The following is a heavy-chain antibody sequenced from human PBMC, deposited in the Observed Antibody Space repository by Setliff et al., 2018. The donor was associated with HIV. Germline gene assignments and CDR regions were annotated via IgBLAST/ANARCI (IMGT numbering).Heavy chain of an antibody. CDR3: ARSRGGHSSDHYLEY. CDR1: GGSISGFH. D-gene: IGHD3-22*01. Sequence: SQTLSLTCTVSGGSISGFHWSWIRQSPGKGLEWIGYIYTGGSTNYNPSLKSRVTISVDTSKNQFSLNLSSVTALDTAVYYCARSRGGHSSDHYLEYWGQGTLVTVSS. V-gene: IGHV4-4*08. J-gene: IGHJ4*02. CDR2: IYTGGST.